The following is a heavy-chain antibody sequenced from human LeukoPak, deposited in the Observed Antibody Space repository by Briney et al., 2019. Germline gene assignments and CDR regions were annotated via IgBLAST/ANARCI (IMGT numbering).Heavy chain of an antibody. CDR3: ARFSRGYGRWPEFDY. J-gene: IGHJ4*02. Sequence: RASETLSLTCAVYGGSFSGYYWSWIRQPPGKGLEWIGEINHSGSTNYNPSLKSRVTISVDTSKNQFSLKLSSVTAADTAVYYCARFSRGYGRWPEFDYWGQGTLVTVSS. V-gene: IGHV4-34*01. CDR2: INHSGST. CDR1: GGSFSGYY. D-gene: IGHD6-25*01.